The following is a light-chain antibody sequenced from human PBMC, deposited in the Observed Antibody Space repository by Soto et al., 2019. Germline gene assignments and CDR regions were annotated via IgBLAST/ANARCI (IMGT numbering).Light chain of an antibody. J-gene: IGKJ1*01. CDR2: GAS. CDR1: QSISSSY. V-gene: IGKV3-20*01. CDR3: PQYGSAPAWT. Sequence: EIVLTQSPGTLSLFPGERATLSCRASQSISSSYLAWYQQKPGQAPRLLIYGASSRATGIPDRFSGAGSATDFPLTISRLEPEDFAVYYCPQYGSAPAWTFGQGTKVEIK.